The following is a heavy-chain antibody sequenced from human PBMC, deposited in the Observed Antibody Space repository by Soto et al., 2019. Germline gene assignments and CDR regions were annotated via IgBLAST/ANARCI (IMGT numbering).Heavy chain of an antibody. CDR1: GGSISSGGYY. V-gene: IGHV4-31*03. Sequence: KSSETLSLTCTVSGGSISSGGYYWSWIRQHPGKGLEWIGYIYYSGSTYYNPSLKSRVTILVDTSKNQFSLKLSSVTAADTAVYYCARVIIAGDGDYYDSSGYIDYWGQGTLVTVSS. J-gene: IGHJ4*02. CDR3: ARVIIAGDGDYYDSSGYIDY. CDR2: IYYSGST. D-gene: IGHD3-22*01.